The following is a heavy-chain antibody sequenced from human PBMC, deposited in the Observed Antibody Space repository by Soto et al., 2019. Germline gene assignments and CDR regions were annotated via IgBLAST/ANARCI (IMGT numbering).Heavy chain of an antibody. CDR3: EKEPSTAITSTKYFDY. D-gene: IGHD1-1*01. V-gene: IGHV3-33*06. J-gene: IGHJ4*02. Sequence: SLRLSFSASGFTLSSYGMDWVRLAPFNWLEWVAGISSDGSNTYYADSVKGRFTIARDNSKNTLHLLMYSLRAEDTDVYYCEKEPSTAITSTKYFDYWGQGTLPTDSS. CDR1: GFTLSSYG. CDR2: ISSDGSNT.